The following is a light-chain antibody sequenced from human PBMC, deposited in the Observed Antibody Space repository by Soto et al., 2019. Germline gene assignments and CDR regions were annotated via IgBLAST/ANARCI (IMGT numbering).Light chain of an antibody. CDR2: AAS. J-gene: IGKJ4*01. CDR3: QQFKSFPLT. CDR1: QAISSH. Sequence: DIQLTQSPSFLSASVGDRVTITCRASQAISSHLAWYQQKPGTAPKLLIYAASTLQSGVPSRFSGSGSGTEFTLTISSLQPEDFTAYYCQQFKSFPLTFGGGTKVEIK. V-gene: IGKV1-9*01.